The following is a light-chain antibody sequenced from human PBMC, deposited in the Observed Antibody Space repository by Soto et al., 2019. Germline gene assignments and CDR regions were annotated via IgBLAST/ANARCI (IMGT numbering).Light chain of an antibody. Sequence: IQLNQSPSPLSASVGDRVTVTCLASQSISRYLNWYQQKPGNAPKLLTYAASNLQSGVPSRFSGSGSGTDFTLTIISLQVEDFATYYCQQSYSTPQTFGHGTKVDI. V-gene: IGKV1-39*01. CDR2: AAS. CDR3: QQSYSTPQT. J-gene: IGKJ1*01. CDR1: QSISRY.